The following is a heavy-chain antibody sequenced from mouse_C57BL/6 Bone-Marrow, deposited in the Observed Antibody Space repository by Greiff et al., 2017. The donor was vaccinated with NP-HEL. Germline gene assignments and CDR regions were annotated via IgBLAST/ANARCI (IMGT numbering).Heavy chain of an antibody. D-gene: IGHD2-4*01. CDR3: ARSIYYDCAGDPFYAMDY. V-gene: IGHV7-3*01. CDR2: IRNKANGYTT. J-gene: IGHJ4*01. CDR1: GFTFTDYY. Sequence: EVKLVESGGGLVQPGGSLSLSCAASGFTFTDYYMSWVRQPPGKALEWLVFIRNKANGYTTEYSASGKGRFTISRDNSQSILYLQMNALRAEDSATYYCARSIYYDCAGDPFYAMDYWGQGTSVTVSA.